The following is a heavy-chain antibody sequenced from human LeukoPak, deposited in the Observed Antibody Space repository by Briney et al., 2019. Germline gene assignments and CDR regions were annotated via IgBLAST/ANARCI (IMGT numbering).Heavy chain of an antibody. V-gene: IGHV3-74*01. CDR3: ATWNTYYCGSDCYLGH. Sequence: GGSLRLSCAASGFTFSSYWMHWVRQAPGKGLVWLSRISTDGTTTTYADSVKGRFTVSRDNANNTLYLQLNSLRADDTALYNCATWNTYYCGSDCYLGHWGQGTLVTVSS. CDR1: GFTFSSYW. CDR2: ISTDGTTT. J-gene: IGHJ4*02. D-gene: IGHD2-21*02.